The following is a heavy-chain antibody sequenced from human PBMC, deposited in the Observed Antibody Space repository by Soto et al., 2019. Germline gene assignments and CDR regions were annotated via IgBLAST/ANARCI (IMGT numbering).Heavy chain of an antibody. CDR3: ARDGSYYDVLTEHYFDV. J-gene: IGHJ4*02. Sequence: QVQLVESGGGVVQPGRSLRLFCAASGFTFSSYAMHWVRQAPGKGLEWVAVISDDGTNKDYADSVKGRFTISRDKSKSTLDLQMDSLRPEDTAVYYCARDGSYYDVLTEHYFDVWGQGTLVSVSA. D-gene: IGHD3-9*01. V-gene: IGHV3-30*04. CDR1: GFTFSSYA. CDR2: ISDDGTNK.